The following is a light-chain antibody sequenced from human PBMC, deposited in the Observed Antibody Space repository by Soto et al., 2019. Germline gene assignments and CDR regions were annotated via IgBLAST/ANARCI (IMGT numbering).Light chain of an antibody. CDR1: QYISRY. CDR2: DAS. J-gene: IGKJ1*01. CDR3: QQYYTYWHM. Sequence: DIQMTQSPSSLSASVGDRVTITCRASQYISRYVNWYQTKPGKVPKLLIYDASNLQSGVPSRFSGSGSGTEFTLTISSLQPDDFATYYCQQYYTYWHMFGQGTKVDIK. V-gene: IGKV1-39*01.